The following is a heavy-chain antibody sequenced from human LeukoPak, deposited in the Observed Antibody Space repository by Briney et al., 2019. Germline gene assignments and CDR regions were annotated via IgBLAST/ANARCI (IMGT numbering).Heavy chain of an antibody. CDR1: GFTLSNYW. D-gene: IGHD3-10*01. J-gene: IGHJ5*02. CDR3: VRGVYASGSSP. Sequence: PGGSLRLSCEASGFTLSNYWMYWVRQAPGKGLVWVSRIISDGSSNYADSVKGRFTISRDNTKNTLYLQMNSLRAEATAVYYCVRGVYASGSSPWGQGTLVTVSS. V-gene: IGHV3-74*01. CDR2: IISDGSS.